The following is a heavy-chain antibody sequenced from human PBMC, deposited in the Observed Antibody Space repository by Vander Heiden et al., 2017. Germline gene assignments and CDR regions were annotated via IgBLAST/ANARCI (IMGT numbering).Heavy chain of an antibody. J-gene: IGHJ4*02. CDR1: GFTFSRYN. Sequence: EVQLVESVGGLVPPGGSLRLSCAAASGFTFSRYNMNWVRLAPGKGPEWVSYISASSSKTYYADSVKGRFTISRDNARNSLYLQMDSLRAEDTAVYYCVRAYSGTSYGYFYWGQGTLVTVSS. V-gene: IGHV3-48*01. D-gene: IGHD1-26*01. CDR3: VRAYSGTSYGYFY. CDR2: ISASSSKT.